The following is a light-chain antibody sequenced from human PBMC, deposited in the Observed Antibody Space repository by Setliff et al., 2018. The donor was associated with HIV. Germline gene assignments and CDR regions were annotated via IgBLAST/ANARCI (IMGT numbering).Light chain of an antibody. J-gene: IGLJ1*01. CDR1: SSDVGSYNL. Sequence: ALTQPASVSGSPGQSITISCTGTSSDVGSYNLVSWYQQHPGKAPKLMIYEGNKRPSGVSYRFSGSKSGNTASLTISGLQAEDEADYYCCSYAGSNILYVFGTGTKVTV. V-gene: IGLV2-23*01. CDR2: EGN. CDR3: CSYAGSNILYV.